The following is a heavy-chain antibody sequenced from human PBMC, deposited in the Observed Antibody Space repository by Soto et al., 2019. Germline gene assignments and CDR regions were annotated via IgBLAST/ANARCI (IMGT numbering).Heavy chain of an antibody. V-gene: IGHV4-39*01. CDR3: ARTRTVAYYYGMDV. Sequence: LSLTCTVSGGSISSSSYYWGWIRQPPGKGLEWIGSIYYSGSTYYNPSLKSRVTISVDTSKNQFSLKLSSVTAADTAVYYCARTRTVAYYYGMDVWGQGTTVTVSS. D-gene: IGHD4-4*01. CDR1: GGSISSSSYY. J-gene: IGHJ6*02. CDR2: IYYSGST.